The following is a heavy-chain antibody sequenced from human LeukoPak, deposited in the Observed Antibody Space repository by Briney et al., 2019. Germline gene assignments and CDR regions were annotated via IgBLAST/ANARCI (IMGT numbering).Heavy chain of an antibody. CDR2: INHSGST. CDR3: ARGPTDFWSGYSTRLDY. V-gene: IGHV4-34*01. Sequence: PSETLSLTCAVYGGSFSGYYWSWIRQPPGKGLEWIGEINHSGSTNYNPSLKSRVTISVDTSKNQFSLKLSSVTAADTAVYYCARGPTDFWSGYSTRLDYWGQGTLVTVSS. D-gene: IGHD3-3*01. CDR1: GGSFSGYY. J-gene: IGHJ4*02.